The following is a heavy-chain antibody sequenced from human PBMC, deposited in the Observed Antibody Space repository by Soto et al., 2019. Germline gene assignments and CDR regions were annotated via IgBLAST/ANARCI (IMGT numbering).Heavy chain of an antibody. CDR1: GITFSIYA. CDR3: AKGWAFSNYYFDP. CDR2: ISGSGGMT. D-gene: IGHD4-4*01. Sequence: GGSLRLSCAASGITFSIYAMSWVRQAPGKGLEWVSAISGSGGMTYYADSVKGRFTISRDNSKNTLYLQMSSLRADDTAVYYCAKGWAFSNYYFDPWGQGTQVTVSS. V-gene: IGHV3-23*01. J-gene: IGHJ4*02.